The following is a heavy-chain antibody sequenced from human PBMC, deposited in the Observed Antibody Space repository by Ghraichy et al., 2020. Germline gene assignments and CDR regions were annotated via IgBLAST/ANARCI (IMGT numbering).Heavy chain of an antibody. V-gene: IGHV4-31*03. CDR3: ARGGYYYGSGVDY. CDR2: IYYSGST. Sequence: TLSLTCTVSGGSISSGGYYWSWIRQHPGKGLEWIGYIYYSGSTYYNPSLKSRVTISVDTSKNQFSLKLSSVTAAATAVDYCARGGYYYGSGVDYWGQGTLVTVSS. J-gene: IGHJ4*02. CDR1: GGSISSGGYY. D-gene: IGHD3-10*01.